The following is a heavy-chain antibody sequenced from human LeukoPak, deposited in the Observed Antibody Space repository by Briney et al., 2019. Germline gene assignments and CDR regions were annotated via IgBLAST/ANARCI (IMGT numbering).Heavy chain of an antibody. J-gene: IGHJ5*02. D-gene: IGHD3-22*01. CDR3: ARTMIVVVITEENWFDP. CDR1: GGSISSYY. Sequence: PSETLSLTCTVSGGSISSYYWSWIRQPAGKGLEWIGRIYTSGSTNYNPSLKSRVTMSVDTSKNQFSLKLSSVTAADTAVYYCARTMIVVVITEENWFDPWGQGTLVTVSS. CDR2: IYTSGST. V-gene: IGHV4-4*07.